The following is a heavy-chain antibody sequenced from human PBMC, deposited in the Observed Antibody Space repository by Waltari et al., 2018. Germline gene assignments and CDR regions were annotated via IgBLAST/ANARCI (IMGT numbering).Heavy chain of an antibody. J-gene: IGHJ6*02. CDR3: AREENYDYAMDV. CDR2: INGDGSST. V-gene: IGHV3-74*01. Sequence: EVQLVESGGGSVQPGGSLRLSCAASGFLFSSSWMHWVRQGPGEGLVWFSWINGDGSSTTYADSVQGRFTTTRDNAKNTLYLEMNSLRTEDTGVHYCAREENYDYAMDVWGQGTTVTVSS. CDR1: GFLFSSSW.